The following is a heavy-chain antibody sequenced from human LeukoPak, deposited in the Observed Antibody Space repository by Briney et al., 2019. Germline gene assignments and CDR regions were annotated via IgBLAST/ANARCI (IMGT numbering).Heavy chain of an antibody. V-gene: IGHV3-9*01. J-gene: IGHJ4*02. CDR3: AKEQTYGYSYGIIDY. Sequence: GGSLRLSCAASGFTFDDYAMQWVRQAPGKGLEWVSGISWNSGSIGYADSVKGRFTISRDNAKNSLYLQMNSLRAEDTALYYCAKEQTYGYSYGIIDYWGQGTLVTVSS. D-gene: IGHD5-18*01. CDR2: ISWNSGSI. CDR1: GFTFDDYA.